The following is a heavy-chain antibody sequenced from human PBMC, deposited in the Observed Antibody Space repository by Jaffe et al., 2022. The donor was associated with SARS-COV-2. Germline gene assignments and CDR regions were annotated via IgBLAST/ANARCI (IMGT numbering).Heavy chain of an antibody. CDR3: ARDRITRGLSNSSGWYVYYGMDV. J-gene: IGHJ6*02. CDR1: GGSISSGDYY. D-gene: IGHD6-19*01. V-gene: IGHV4-30-4*01. CDR2: IYYSGST. Sequence: QVQLQESGPGLVKPSQTLSLTCTVSGGSISSGDYYWSWIRQPPGKGLEWIGYIYYSGSTYYNPSLKSRVTISVDTSKNQFSLKLSSVTAADTAVYYCARDRITRGLSNSSGWYVYYGMDVWGQGTTVTVSS.